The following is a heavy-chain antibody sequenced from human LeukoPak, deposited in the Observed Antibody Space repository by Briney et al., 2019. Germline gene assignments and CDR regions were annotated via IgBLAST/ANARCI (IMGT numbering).Heavy chain of an antibody. CDR1: GGTFSSYD. J-gene: IGHJ4*02. V-gene: IGHV1-8*03. Sequence: ASVKVSCKASGGTFSSYDINWVRQATGQGLEWMGWMNPNSGNTGYAQKFQGRVTITRNTSISTAYMELSSLRSEDTAVYYCARGAGDGYNYEYYFDYWGQGTLVTVSS. CDR3: ARGAGDGYNYEYYFDY. CDR2: MNPNSGNT. D-gene: IGHD5-24*01.